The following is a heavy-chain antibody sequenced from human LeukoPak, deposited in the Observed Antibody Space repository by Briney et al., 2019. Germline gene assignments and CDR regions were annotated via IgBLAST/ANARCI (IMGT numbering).Heavy chain of an antibody. D-gene: IGHD3-3*01. CDR3: ARTTYYESWSGSPGAFDI. Sequence: PSETLSLTCTVSGGSISSYYWTWIRQPPGKGLEWIGEINHRGSTNYNPSLKSRVTISVDTSKNEFSLNLDSMTAVDTAVYYCARTTYYESWSGSPGAFDIWGQGSRVTVSS. V-gene: IGHV4-34*01. J-gene: IGHJ3*02. CDR1: GGSISSYY. CDR2: INHRGST.